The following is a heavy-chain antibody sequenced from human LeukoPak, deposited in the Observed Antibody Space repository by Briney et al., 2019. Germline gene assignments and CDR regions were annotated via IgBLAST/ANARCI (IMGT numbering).Heavy chain of an antibody. CDR1: GGSTSSDY. CDR3: SRTVQWFMNYYFEE. J-gene: IGHJ4*01. V-gene: IGHV4-59*01. Sequence: SETLSLTCTVSGGSTSSDYWSWIRQPPGRGLEWIGYVYYRGGATYNPSLKSRVTISPDTSKNQISLKLTSVTAADTAVYYCSRTVQWFMNYYFEEWGHGTLVTVSS. CDR2: VYYRGGA. D-gene: IGHD3-22*01.